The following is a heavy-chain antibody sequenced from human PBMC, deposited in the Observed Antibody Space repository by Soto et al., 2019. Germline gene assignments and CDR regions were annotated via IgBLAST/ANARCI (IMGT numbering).Heavy chain of an antibody. CDR1: GFTFSSYS. Sequence: GGSLRLSCAASGFTFSSYSMNWVRQAPGKGLEWVSYISSSSSTIYYVDSVKGRFTISRDNAKNSLYLQMNSLRDEDTAAYYYARERAGAKFGLDVWGQGTMVTVSS. CDR2: ISSSSSTI. V-gene: IGHV3-48*02. J-gene: IGHJ6*02. D-gene: IGHD1-26*01. CDR3: ARERAGAKFGLDV.